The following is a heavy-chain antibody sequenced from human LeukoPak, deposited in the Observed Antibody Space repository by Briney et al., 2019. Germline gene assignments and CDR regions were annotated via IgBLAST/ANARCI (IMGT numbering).Heavy chain of an antibody. CDR2: MNPNSGNT. Sequence: ASVKVSCKASGYTFTSYDINWVRQATGQGLEWMGWMNPNSGNTGYAQKFQGRVTMTRNTSISTAYMELSSLRSEDTAVYYCASFGVVTQNTYNWFDPWGQGTLVTVSS. V-gene: IGHV1-8*01. CDR1: GYTFTSYD. D-gene: IGHD3-3*01. J-gene: IGHJ5*02. CDR3: ASFGVVTQNTYNWFDP.